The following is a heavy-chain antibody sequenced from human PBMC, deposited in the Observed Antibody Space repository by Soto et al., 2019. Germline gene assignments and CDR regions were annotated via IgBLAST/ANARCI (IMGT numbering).Heavy chain of an antibody. V-gene: IGHV3-30*18. J-gene: IGHJ6*02. CDR2: ISYDGSNK. D-gene: IGHD3-22*01. CDR3: AKDRGYYYDSSGYSSYYYGMDV. CDR1: GFTFSSYG. Sequence: GGSLRLSCAASGFTFSSYGMHWVRQAPGKGLEWVAVISYDGSNKYYADSVKGRFTISRDNSKDTLYLQMNSLRAEDTAVYYCAKDRGYYYDSSGYSSYYYGMDVWGQGTTVTVS.